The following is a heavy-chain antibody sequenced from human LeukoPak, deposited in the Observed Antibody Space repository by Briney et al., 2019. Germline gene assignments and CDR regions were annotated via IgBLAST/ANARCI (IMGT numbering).Heavy chain of an antibody. CDR3: GKDPNGDYVGAFDF. CDR2: IRGTGGTT. J-gene: IGHJ3*01. V-gene: IGHV3-23*01. D-gene: IGHD4-17*01. CDR1: GFTFSDYA. Sequence: GGSLRLSCAASGFTFSDYALVWVRQAPGKGLEWISAIRGTGGTTYYADSVKGRCTISRDNSRNTVYLQMNSLRAEDTALYFCGKDPNGDYVGAFDFWGPGTMVTVSS.